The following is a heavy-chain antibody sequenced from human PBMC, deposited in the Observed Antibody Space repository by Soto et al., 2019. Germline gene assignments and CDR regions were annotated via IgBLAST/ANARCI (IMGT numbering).Heavy chain of an antibody. V-gene: IGHV3-48*02. D-gene: IGHD3-3*01. Sequence: EVQLVESGGGLVQPGGSLRLSCAASGFTFSSYSMNWVRQAPGKGLEWVSYISNSSSTIYYADSVKGRFTISRDNAKNSLSLQMTSLREEDTAVYFCAPDVLRVVEPSYYYYGTDVWVPGTTVTVSS. CDR2: ISNSSSTI. CDR1: GFTFSSYS. CDR3: APDVLRVVEPSYYYYGTDV. J-gene: IGHJ6*02.